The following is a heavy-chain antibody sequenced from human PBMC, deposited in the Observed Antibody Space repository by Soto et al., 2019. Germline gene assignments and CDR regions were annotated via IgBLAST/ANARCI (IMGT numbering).Heavy chain of an antibody. CDR1: GFTFDDYA. CDR3: AKGYDFWSGTIDY. Sequence: EVQLVESGGGLVQPGRSLRLSCAASGFTFDDYAMHWVRQAPGKGLEWVSGISLNSGSIGYADSVKGRFTISRDNAKNSLYLQMNSLRAEDTALYYCAKGYDFWSGTIDYWGQGTLVTVSS. D-gene: IGHD3-3*01. J-gene: IGHJ4*02. V-gene: IGHV3-9*01. CDR2: ISLNSGSI.